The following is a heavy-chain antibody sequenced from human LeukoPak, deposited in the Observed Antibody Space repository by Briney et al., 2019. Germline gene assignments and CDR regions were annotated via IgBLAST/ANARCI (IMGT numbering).Heavy chain of an antibody. CDR1: GSSISSYY. CDR3: ARNRMGEVGTDVDNYYFDY. CDR2: MFISGST. V-gene: IGHV4-4*07. J-gene: IGHJ4*02. Sequence: PSETLSLTCTVSGSSISSYYWSWIRQPAGKGLEWIGRMFISGSTNYNPSLKSRVTMSVDTSKNQLSLKLSSVTAADTAVYYCARNRMGEVGTDVDNYYFDYWGRGTLVTVSS. D-gene: IGHD1-1*01.